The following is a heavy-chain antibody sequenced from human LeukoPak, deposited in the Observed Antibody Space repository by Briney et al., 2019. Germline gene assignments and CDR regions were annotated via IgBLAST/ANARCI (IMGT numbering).Heavy chain of an antibody. D-gene: IGHD3-22*01. Sequence: GGSLRLSCAASGFSFSSYWVSWVRQAPGKGLEWVANIKQNGREIYYVDSVRGRFTISRDNAKNSLYLQMNSLRAEDTAVYYCARGEYYYDGGYWGQGTLVTVSS. CDR1: GFSFSSYW. CDR3: ARGEYYYDGGY. CDR2: IKQNGREI. J-gene: IGHJ4*02. V-gene: IGHV3-7*03.